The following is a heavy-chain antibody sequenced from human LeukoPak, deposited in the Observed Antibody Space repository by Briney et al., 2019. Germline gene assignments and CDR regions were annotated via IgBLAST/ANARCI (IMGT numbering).Heavy chain of an antibody. D-gene: IGHD1-26*01. V-gene: IGHV3-NL1*01. CDR3: AKVGAWGAAVRVWFDP. Sequence: GGSMRLSCASSGFIFSHYSMTWDRQTADKGLEWLSYLASAYGITFYGDSVKGRFTISRDNSKNTLYVQMNSLRAEDTAVYYCAKVGAWGAAVRVWFDPWGQGTLVTVSS. CDR1: GFIFSHYS. J-gene: IGHJ5*02. CDR2: LASAYGIT.